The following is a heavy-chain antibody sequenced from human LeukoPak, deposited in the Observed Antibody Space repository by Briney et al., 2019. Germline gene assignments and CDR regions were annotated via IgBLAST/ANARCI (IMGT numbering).Heavy chain of an antibody. CDR2: ISYDGSNK. Sequence: GGSLRLSCVASGFNFNNYDLHWVRQAPGKGLEWVAVISYDGSNKYYADSVKGRFTISRDNSKNTLYLQMNSLRAEDTAVYYCAKPSGVEIAVAESWGQGTLVTVSS. V-gene: IGHV3-30*18. CDR3: AKPSGVEIAVAES. D-gene: IGHD6-19*01. J-gene: IGHJ5*02. CDR1: GFNFNNYD.